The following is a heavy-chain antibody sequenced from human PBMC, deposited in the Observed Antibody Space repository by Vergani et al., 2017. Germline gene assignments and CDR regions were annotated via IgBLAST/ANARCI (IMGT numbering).Heavy chain of an antibody. CDR3: ARSWASYSSGPELSNWFDP. D-gene: IGHD6-19*01. J-gene: IGHJ5*02. Sequence: EVQLVESGGGLVQPGGSLRLSCAASGFTFSSYAMSWVRQAPGKGLEWVSAISGSGGSTYYADSVKGRFTISRDNSKNTLYLQMNSLRAEDTAVYYCARSWASYSSGPELSNWFDPWGQGTLVTVSS. CDR1: GFTFSSYA. CDR2: ISGSGGST. V-gene: IGHV3-23*04.